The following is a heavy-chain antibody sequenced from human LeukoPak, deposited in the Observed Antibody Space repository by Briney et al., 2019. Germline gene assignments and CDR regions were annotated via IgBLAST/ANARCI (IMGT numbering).Heavy chain of an antibody. Sequence: PSETLSLTCAVYGGSFSGYYWSWIRQPPGKGLEWIGEINHSGSTNYNPSLKSRVTISVDTSKNQFSLKLSSVTAADTAVYYCARGRYGSGSYIVEIDNWGQGTLVTVSS. CDR2: INHSGST. V-gene: IGHV4-34*01. CDR3: ARGRYGSGSYIVEIDN. J-gene: IGHJ4*02. D-gene: IGHD3-10*01. CDR1: GGSFSGYY.